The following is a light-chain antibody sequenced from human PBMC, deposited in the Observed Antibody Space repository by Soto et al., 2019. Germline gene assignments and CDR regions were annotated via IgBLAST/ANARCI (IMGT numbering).Light chain of an antibody. CDR3: HQRSNWPLT. J-gene: IGKJ4*01. CDR1: QSVSTY. CDR2: DAS. Sequence: EIVLTQSPATLSLSPGERATLSCRTSQSVSTYLAWYQQKPGQAPRLPIYDASNRATGIPARFSGSGSGTDFALTISSLEPEDFAVYYCHQRSNWPLTFGGGTKVDIK. V-gene: IGKV3-11*01.